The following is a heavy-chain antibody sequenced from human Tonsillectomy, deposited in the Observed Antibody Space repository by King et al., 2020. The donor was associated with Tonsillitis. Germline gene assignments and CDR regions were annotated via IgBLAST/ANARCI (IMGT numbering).Heavy chain of an antibody. CDR3: ARPAPYGSGSYYYYFYIDV. J-gene: IGHJ6*03. D-gene: IGHD3-10*01. V-gene: IGHV4-39*01. CDR2: IYYSGST. Sequence: QLQESGPGLVKPSETLSLTCTVSGGSISSNTYYWGWMRQAPGKGPEWIGSIYYSGSTDYNPSLKSRVTISLDTSKNQFSLKLSSVTAADTAVYYCARPAPYGSGSYYYYFYIDVWGKGTTVTVSS. CDR1: GGSISSNTYY.